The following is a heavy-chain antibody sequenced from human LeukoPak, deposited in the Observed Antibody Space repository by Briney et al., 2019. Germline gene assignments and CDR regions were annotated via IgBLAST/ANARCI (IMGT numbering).Heavy chain of an antibody. D-gene: IGHD2-2*02. CDR1: GFTFSSHA. CDR3: ASPLIVVVPAAIVIDY. J-gene: IGHJ4*02. V-gene: IGHV3-23*01. CDR2: IGGVGAST. Sequence: PGGSLRLSCAASGFTFSSHAMNWVRQAPGKGLEWVSSIGGVGASTYYADSVNGRFTISRDNSKNTLYLQMNSLRAEDTAVYYCASPLIVVVPAAIVIDYWGQGTLVTVSS.